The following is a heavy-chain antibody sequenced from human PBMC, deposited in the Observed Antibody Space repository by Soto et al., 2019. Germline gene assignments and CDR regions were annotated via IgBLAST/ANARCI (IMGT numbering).Heavy chain of an antibody. J-gene: IGHJ5*02. Sequence: SETQSLTYAVSGGYIRSGGDYWSWIRQHPGKGLKWIGYIYYSGSTYYNPSLKSRVTISVDTSKNQFSLKLSSVTAADTAVYYCARDQVAVAGTGGWFDPWGQGTLVTVSS. CDR3: ARDQVAVAGTGGWFDP. CDR2: IYYSGST. V-gene: IGHV4-31*11. CDR1: GGYIRSGGDY. D-gene: IGHD6-19*01.